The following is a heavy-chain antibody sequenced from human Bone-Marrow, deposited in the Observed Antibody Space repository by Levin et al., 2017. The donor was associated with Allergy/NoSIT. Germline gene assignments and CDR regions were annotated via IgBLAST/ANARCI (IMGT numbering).Heavy chain of an antibody. V-gene: IGHV1-18*04. CDR3: ARAHMIRGVSLSDY. D-gene: IGHD3-10*01. Sequence: ASVKVSCKTSGYTFTTYGFSWVRQAPGQGLEWMGWISSYNGNTNYAQKFQGRLSMTTELSTSTAYMELRSLRSDDTALYYCARAHMIRGVSLSDYWGQGTLVTVSS. CDR2: ISSYNGNT. J-gene: IGHJ4*02. CDR1: GYTFTTYG.